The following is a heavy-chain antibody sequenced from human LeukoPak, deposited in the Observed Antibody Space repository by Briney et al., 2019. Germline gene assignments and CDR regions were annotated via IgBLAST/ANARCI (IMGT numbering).Heavy chain of an antibody. D-gene: IGHD1-7*01. Sequence: GAAVKVSCKASGYTFTRYGISWVRQTPGQGLQWLGWISASNGNTNYAQKFRDRVTISTDTSTGTAYLDVRSLTSDDTAVHYCARDHSNWNYAPDFWGQGTLVIVSS. CDR3: ARDHSNWNYAPDF. V-gene: IGHV1-18*01. CDR2: ISASNGNT. CDR1: GYTFTRYG. J-gene: IGHJ4*02.